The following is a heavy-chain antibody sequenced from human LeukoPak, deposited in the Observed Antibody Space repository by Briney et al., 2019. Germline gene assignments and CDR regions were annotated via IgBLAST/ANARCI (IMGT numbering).Heavy chain of an antibody. J-gene: IGHJ4*02. CDR2: IYYSGST. V-gene: IGHV4-39*02. CDR1: GGSISSSSYY. D-gene: IGHD2-21*02. CDR3: AREYCGGDCYSPLYFDY. Sequence: SETLSLTCTVSGGSISSSSYYWGWIRQPPGKGLEWIGSIYYSGSTYYNPSLKSRVTISVDTSKNQFSLKRSSVTAADTAVYYCAREYCGGDCYSPLYFDYWGQGTLVTVSS.